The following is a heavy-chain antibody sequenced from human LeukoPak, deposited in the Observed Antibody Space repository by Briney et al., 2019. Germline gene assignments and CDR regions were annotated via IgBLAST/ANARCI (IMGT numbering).Heavy chain of an antibody. CDR1: GFNFHDYA. V-gene: IGHV3-9*01. CDR2: ISWNSAGI. CDR3: VVDRRFKTFDY. Sequence: TGGSLRLSCAAPGFNFHDYAMQWVRQAPGKGLEWVSSISWNSAGIGYADSVKGRFTISRDNANNSLYLQMNNLTAEDTAVYYCVVDRRFKTFDYWGQGTLVTVSS. D-gene: IGHD2-15*01. J-gene: IGHJ4*02.